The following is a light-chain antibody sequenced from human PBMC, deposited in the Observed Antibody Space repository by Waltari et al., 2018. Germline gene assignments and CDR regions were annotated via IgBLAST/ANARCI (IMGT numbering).Light chain of an antibody. V-gene: IGLV2-11*01. Sequence: QSALTQPRSVSGSPGQSVTISCTGTINDIGTDNYVSWYQHTPYNGPKLIIYDVNRRPSGVPDRCSGSKFGNTASLTIAGLQPTDEADYYCCSYAGKYTFLFGGGTKVTVL. CDR1: INDIGTDNY. CDR3: CSYAGKYTFL. J-gene: IGLJ2*01. CDR2: DVN.